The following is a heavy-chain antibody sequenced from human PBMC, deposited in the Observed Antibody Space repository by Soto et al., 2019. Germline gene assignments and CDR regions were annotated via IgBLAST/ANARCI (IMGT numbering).Heavy chain of an antibody. CDR3: ARHGFYGDYSSNYFDP. CDR2: IYPSDSDS. J-gene: IGHJ5*02. D-gene: IGHD4-17*01. CDR1: GYSFTNYW. V-gene: IGHV5-51*01. Sequence: PGKSLKISCKASGYSFTNYWIAWVRQMPGKGLEYMGIIYPSDSDSRYSPSFQGQVTFSADKSINTAYLQWSSLKASDTAMYYCARHGFYGDYSSNYFDPWGQGTLVTVS.